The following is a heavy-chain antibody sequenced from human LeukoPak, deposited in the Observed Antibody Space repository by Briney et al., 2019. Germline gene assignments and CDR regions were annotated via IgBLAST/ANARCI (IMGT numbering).Heavy chain of an antibody. CDR3: ARELSGSISRHFDY. V-gene: IGHV3-74*01. J-gene: IGHJ4*02. CDR2: INTDGNIT. Sequence: PGGSLRLSCAASGLTFSNYWMHWVRQAPGKGPVWVSRINTDGNITTYADSVKGRFSISRDNAKNALFLQMNSLRAEDTAVFYCARELSGSISRHFDYWGQGTLVTVSS. CDR1: GLTFSNYW. D-gene: IGHD2-15*01.